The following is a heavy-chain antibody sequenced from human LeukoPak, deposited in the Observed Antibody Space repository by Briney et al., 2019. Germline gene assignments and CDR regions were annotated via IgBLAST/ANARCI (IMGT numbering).Heavy chain of an antibody. V-gene: IGHV4-59*01. J-gene: IGHJ6*03. CDR1: GGSISSYY. CDR3: ARDRGTAMVTRYYYYMDV. CDR2: IYYSGST. D-gene: IGHD5-18*01. Sequence: SETLSLTCTVSGGSISSYYWSWIRQPPGKGLEWIGYIYYSGSTNYSPSLKSRVTISVDTSKNQFSLKLSSVTAADTAVYYCARDRGTAMVTRYYYYMDVWGKGTTVTVSS.